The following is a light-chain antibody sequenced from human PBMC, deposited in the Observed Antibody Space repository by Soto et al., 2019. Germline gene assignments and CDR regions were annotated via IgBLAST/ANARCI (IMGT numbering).Light chain of an antibody. CDR2: AAS. Sequence: DIQMTQSPSSVSASVGDRVTITCRASQGISSWVAWYQQKPGKAPNLLIYAASSWQSGVPSRFSGSGSGTEFTLTISSLQPEDFATYYCQQAHTFPLTFGGGTKVEIK. J-gene: IGKJ4*01. CDR1: QGISSW. CDR3: QQAHTFPLT. V-gene: IGKV1-12*01.